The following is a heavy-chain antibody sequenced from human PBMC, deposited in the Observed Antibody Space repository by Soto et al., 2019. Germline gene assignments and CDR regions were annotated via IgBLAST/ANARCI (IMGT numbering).Heavy chain of an antibody. J-gene: IGHJ4*02. V-gene: IGHV4-34*01. CDR1: GGSFSGYY. Sequence: SETLSLTCAVYGGSFSGYYWSWIRQPPGKGLEWIGEINHSGSTNYNPSLKSRVTISVDTSKNQFSLKLSSVTAADTAVYYCARNDILTGYHGGNFFAYWGQGTLVTVSS. D-gene: IGHD3-9*01. CDR3: ARNDILTGYHGGNFFAY. CDR2: INHSGST.